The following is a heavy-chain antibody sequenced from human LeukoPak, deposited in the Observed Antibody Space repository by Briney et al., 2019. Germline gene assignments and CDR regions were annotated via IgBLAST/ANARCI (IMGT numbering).Heavy chain of an antibody. CDR2: IYYSGST. CDR3: ARGHNWNPDY. Sequence: PSETLSLTCTVSGGSISSYYWSWIRQPPGKGLEWIGYIYYSGSTNYNPSLKSRVTISVDTSKNQFSLKLSSVAAADTAVYYCARGHNWNPDYWGQGTLVTVPS. D-gene: IGHD1-20*01. V-gene: IGHV4-59*01. J-gene: IGHJ4*02. CDR1: GGSISSYY.